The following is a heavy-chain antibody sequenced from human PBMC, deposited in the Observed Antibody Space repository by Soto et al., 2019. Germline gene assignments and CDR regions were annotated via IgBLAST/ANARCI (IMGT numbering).Heavy chain of an antibody. CDR2: IWYDGTQK. CDR3: ARAGGTTVTGLWHFDS. J-gene: IGHJ4*02. V-gene: IGHV3-33*01. Sequence: GGSLRLSCEASGFTFNTYSMHWVRQPPGKGLEWLAAIWYDGTQKYYADSVKGRFIISRDNSKKALYLEMNSLRAEDTAVYYCARAGGTTVTGLWHFDSWGQGTLVTVSS. D-gene: IGHD4-17*01. CDR1: GFTFNTYS.